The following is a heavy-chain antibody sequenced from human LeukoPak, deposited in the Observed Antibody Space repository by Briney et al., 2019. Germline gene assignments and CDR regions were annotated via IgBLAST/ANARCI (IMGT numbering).Heavy chain of an antibody. CDR2: IYYSGST. V-gene: IGHV4-59*01. CDR1: GGSISSYY. Sequence: PSETLSLTCTVSGGSISSYYWSWIRQPPGKGLEWIGYIYYSGSTNYNPSLKSRVTISVDTSKNQFSLKLSSVTAADTAVYYCARGIRGVGIDYWGQGTLVTASS. CDR3: ARGIRGVGIDY. D-gene: IGHD3-10*01. J-gene: IGHJ4*02.